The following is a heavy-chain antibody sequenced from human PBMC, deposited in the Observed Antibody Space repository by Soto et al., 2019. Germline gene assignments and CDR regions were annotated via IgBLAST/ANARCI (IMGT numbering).Heavy chain of an antibody. CDR2: ISPYNDQT. J-gene: IGHJ6*02. D-gene: IGHD3-16*01. CDR1: GYTFIRYG. CDR3: ARGGYYDNVWGKLSHYVLDV. V-gene: IGHV1-18*01. Sequence: QVQLVQSASEVMKPGASVKVSCKASGYTFIRYGITWVRQAPGQRLEWMGWISPYNDQTIYAQKLQGRVTMTADTSTRTVYMQLRSLKSDDTAVYYCARGGYYDNVWGKLSHYVLDVWGQGTSFTVSS.